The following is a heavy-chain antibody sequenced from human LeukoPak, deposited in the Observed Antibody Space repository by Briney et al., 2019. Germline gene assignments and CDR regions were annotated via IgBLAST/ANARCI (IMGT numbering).Heavy chain of an antibody. V-gene: IGHV3-23*01. J-gene: IGHJ6*03. CDR1: GFTFSSYA. CDR3: AKDSYSTTVRGVYYYYYMDV. D-gene: IGHD3-10*01. CDR2: ISGSGGST. Sequence: GGSLRLSCAASGFTFSSYAMSWVRQAPGKGLEWVSAISGSGGSTYYADSVKGRFTISRDNSKNTLYLQMNSLRAEDTAVYYCAKDSYSTTVRGVYYYYYMDVWGKGTTVTVSS.